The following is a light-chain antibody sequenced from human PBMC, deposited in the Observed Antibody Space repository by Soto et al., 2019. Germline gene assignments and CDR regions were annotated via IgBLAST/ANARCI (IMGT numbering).Light chain of an antibody. CDR1: QSLLHSNGYNY. V-gene: IGKV2-28*01. CDR3: MQALQTPLT. Sequence: DIVMTQSPLPLPVTPGEPASISCRSSQSLLHSNGYNYLDWYLQKPGQSPQLLIYLGSNRSSGVPDRFSGSGSGTDFTLKISRVEAEDVGVYYCMQALQTPLTFGGGTKGDIK. J-gene: IGKJ4*01. CDR2: LGS.